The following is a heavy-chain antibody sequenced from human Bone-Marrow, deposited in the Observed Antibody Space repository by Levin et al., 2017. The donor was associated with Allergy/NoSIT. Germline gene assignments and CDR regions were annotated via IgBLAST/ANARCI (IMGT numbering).Heavy chain of an antibody. CDR1: GFTFSDYY. CDR2: ISSSSSYT. Sequence: SCAASGFTFSDYYMSWIRQAPGKGLEWVSYISSSSSYTNYADSVKGRFTISRDNAKNSLYLQMNSLRAEDTAVYYCARERVLVSSAYYYYGMDVWGQGTTVTVSS. J-gene: IGHJ6*02. V-gene: IGHV3-11*05. D-gene: IGHD2-2*01. CDR3: ARERVLVSSAYYYYGMDV.